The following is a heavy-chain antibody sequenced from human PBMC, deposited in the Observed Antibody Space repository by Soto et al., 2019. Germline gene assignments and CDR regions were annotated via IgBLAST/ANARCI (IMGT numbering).Heavy chain of an antibody. J-gene: IGHJ4*02. D-gene: IGHD2-15*01. CDR2: ISGGGGNT. CDR3: AKATSCSGGSCSDY. Sequence: GGSLRLSCAASGFTFSISAMSWVRQAPGKGLEWVSAISGGGGNTHYADSVKGRFTISRDTSKNTLYLQMNSLRAEDTAVYYCAKATSCSGGSCSDYWGQGTLVTVSS. CDR1: GFTFSISA. V-gene: IGHV3-23*01.